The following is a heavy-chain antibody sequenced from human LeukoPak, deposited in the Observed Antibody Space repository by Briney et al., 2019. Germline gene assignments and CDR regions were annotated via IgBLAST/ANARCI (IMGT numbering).Heavy chain of an antibody. CDR3: ARDGSLAGDNRVPDAFDI. V-gene: IGHV4-61*08. Sequence: PSETLSLTCTVSGGSISSGGYYWSWIRQHPGKGLEWIGYIYYSGSTNYNPSLKSRVTISVDTSKNQFSLKLSSVTAADTAVYYCARDGSLAGDNRVPDAFDIWGQGTMVTVSS. CDR1: GGSISSGGYY. CDR2: IYYSGST. D-gene: IGHD6-6*01. J-gene: IGHJ3*02.